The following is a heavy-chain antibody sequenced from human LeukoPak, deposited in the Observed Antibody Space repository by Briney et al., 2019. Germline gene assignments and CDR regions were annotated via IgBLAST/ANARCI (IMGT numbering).Heavy chain of an antibody. CDR2: INPNSGGT. CDR3: ASSYAAAGTYDY. CDR1: GYTFTGYY. Sequence: GESLKISCKGSGYTFTGYYMHWVRQAPGQGFEWMGWINPNSGGTNYAQKFQGRVTMTRDTSISTAYMELSRLRSDDTAVYYCASSYAAAGTYDYWGQGTLVTVSS. D-gene: IGHD6-13*01. J-gene: IGHJ4*02. V-gene: IGHV1-2*02.